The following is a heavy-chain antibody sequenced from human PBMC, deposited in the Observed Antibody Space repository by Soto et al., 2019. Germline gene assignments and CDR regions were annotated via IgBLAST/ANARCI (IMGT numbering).Heavy chain of an antibody. CDR1: GFTFSSYS. Sequence: SLRLSCAASGFTFSSYSMNWVRQAPGKGLECVAVISDTGSSHYYAASVEGRFTISRENSKNTLSLHMDRLRVEDTAVYYCAKDRGGDCPDNSCYFGADYWGQGTPVTVSS. CDR3: AKDRGGDCPDNSCYFGADY. CDR2: ISDTGSSH. J-gene: IGHJ4*02. V-gene: IGHV3-30*18. D-gene: IGHD2-2*01.